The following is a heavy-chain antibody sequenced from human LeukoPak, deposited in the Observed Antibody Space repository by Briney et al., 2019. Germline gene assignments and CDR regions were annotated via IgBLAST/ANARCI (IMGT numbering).Heavy chain of an antibody. CDR1: GGSISSSSYY. CDR2: IYYSGRT. Sequence: TSETLSLTCTVSGGSISSSSYYWGWIRQPPGKGLEWVGSIYYSGRTYYNPSLKSRVTISVDTSKNQFSLKLSSVTAADTAVYYCARNVNMVRGVIANWFDPWGQGTLVTVSS. D-gene: IGHD3-10*01. V-gene: IGHV4-39*07. J-gene: IGHJ5*02. CDR3: ARNVNMVRGVIANWFDP.